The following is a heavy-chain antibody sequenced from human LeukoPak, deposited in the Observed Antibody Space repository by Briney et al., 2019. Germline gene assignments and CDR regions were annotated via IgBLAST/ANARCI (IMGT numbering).Heavy chain of an antibody. Sequence: GASVKVSCKASGYTFTGYYMHWVRQAPGQGLEWMGWINPNSGGTNYAQKFQGRVTMTRDTSISTAYMELSRLRSDDTAVYYCARASYYGSGSLYYFNYWGQGTLVTVSS. CDR2: INPNSGGT. V-gene: IGHV1-2*02. J-gene: IGHJ4*02. D-gene: IGHD3-10*01. CDR3: ARASYYGSGSLYYFNY. CDR1: GYTFTGYY.